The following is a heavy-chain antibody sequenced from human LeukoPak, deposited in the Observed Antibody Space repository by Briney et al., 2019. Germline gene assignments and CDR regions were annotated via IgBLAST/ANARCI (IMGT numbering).Heavy chain of an antibody. CDR1: GFTFSSYG. D-gene: IGHD4-11*01. J-gene: IGHJ4*02. CDR2: IRYDGSNK. V-gene: IGHV3-30*02. Sequence: PGGSLRLSCAASGFTFSSYGMHWVRQAPGKGLEWVAFIRYDGSNKYYADSEKGRFTISRGNSKNTLYLQMNSLRAEDTAVYYCARRADYSNYFDYWGQGTLVTVSS. CDR3: ARRADYSNYFDY.